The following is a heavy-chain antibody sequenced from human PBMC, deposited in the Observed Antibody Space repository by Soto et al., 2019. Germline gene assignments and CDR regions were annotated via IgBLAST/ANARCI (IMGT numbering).Heavy chain of an antibody. V-gene: IGHV3-23*01. CDR3: ARGPRAPPPHDYGMDV. CDR1: GFTFSSHV. J-gene: IGHJ6*02. Sequence: EVQLLESGGGLVQPGGSLRLSFEASGFTFSSHVMNWVRQAPGKGLEWVAAISGGGGTTFYGDSVEGRFTMSRDNSKNTLFLQMNSLRAEDTAVYYCARGPRAPPPHDYGMDVWGQGTTVTVSS. CDR2: ISGGGGTT.